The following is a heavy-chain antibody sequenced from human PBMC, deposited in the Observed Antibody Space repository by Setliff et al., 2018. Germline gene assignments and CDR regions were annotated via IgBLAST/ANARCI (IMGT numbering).Heavy chain of an antibody. D-gene: IGHD3-22*01. V-gene: IGHV3-21*01. Sequence: GGSLRLSCAASGFTFSSYWMHWVRQAPGKGLEWVSSISSSSSYIYYADSVKGRFTISRDNAKNSLYLQMNSLRAEDTAVYYCARALDSSGYYHAFDIWGQGTMVTVSS. J-gene: IGHJ3*02. CDR2: ISSSSSYI. CDR1: GFTFSSYW. CDR3: ARALDSSGYYHAFDI.